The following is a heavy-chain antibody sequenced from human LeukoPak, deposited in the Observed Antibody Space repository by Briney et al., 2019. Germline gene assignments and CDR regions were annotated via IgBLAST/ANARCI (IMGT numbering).Heavy chain of an antibody. CDR2: IKSRTDGGTT. Sequence: PGGSLRLSCAASGLTFSNAWMSWVRQAPGKGLEWVGRIKSRTDGGTTDYAAPVKGRFTISRDDSKNTLYLQMNSLKTEDTAVYYCTTAYYDILTGYLDAFDIWGQGTMVTVSS. V-gene: IGHV3-15*01. CDR3: TTAYYDILTGYLDAFDI. CDR1: GLTFSNAW. J-gene: IGHJ3*02. D-gene: IGHD3-9*01.